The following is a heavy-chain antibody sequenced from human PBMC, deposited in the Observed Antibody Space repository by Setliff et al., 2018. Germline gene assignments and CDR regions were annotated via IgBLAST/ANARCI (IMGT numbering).Heavy chain of an antibody. Sequence: LSETLSLTCTVSGGPISSGGYYWSWIRQHPGKGLEWIGYIYYNPSLKSRVTISVDTSKNQFFLKLSSVTAADTAVYYCARDTLLRGSRRSMDVWGKGTTVTVSS. CDR2: I. V-gene: IGHV4-31*03. D-gene: IGHD3-10*01. CDR3: ARDTLLRGSRRSMDV. CDR1: GGPISSGGYY. J-gene: IGHJ6*03.